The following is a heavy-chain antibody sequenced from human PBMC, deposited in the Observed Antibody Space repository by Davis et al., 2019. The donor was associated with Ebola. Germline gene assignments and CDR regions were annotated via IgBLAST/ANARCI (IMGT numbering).Heavy chain of an antibody. CDR2: LYSGGYT. CDR1: GFTVATYY. D-gene: IGHD4-11*01. CDR3: ARVETTAGMDV. V-gene: IGHV3-53*01. Sequence: GESLKISCAASGFTVATYYMSWVRQAPGKGLEWVSVLYSGGYTDYADSVKGRFTISRDNSKNTLYLQMNSLRAEDTAVYYCARVETTAGMDVWGKGTTVTVSS. J-gene: IGHJ6*04.